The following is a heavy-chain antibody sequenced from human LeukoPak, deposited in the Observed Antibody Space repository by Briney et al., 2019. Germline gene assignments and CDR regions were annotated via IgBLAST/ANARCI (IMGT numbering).Heavy chain of an antibody. CDR1: GGSISSYY. Sequence: PSETLSLTCTVSGGSISSYYWSWIRQPPGKGLEWIGYIYYSGSTNYNPSLKSRVTISVDTSKNQFSLKLSSVTAADTAVYYCAGGLGDYGDLTGFDYWGQGTLVTVSS. J-gene: IGHJ4*02. CDR3: AGGLGDYGDLTGFDY. D-gene: IGHD4-17*01. V-gene: IGHV4-59*01. CDR2: IYYSGST.